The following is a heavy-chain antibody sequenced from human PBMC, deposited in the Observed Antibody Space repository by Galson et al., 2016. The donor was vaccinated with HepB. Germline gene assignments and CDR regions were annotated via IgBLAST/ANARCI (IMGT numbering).Heavy chain of an antibody. CDR3: ARGHGDYFPANYFTY. CDR2: IRGGGHAT. D-gene: IGHD4-17*01. Sequence: SLRLSCAASGFTFSNYATAWVRLPPGKGLEWVSTIRGGGHATYYPDSGKGRFTIFRDNSRSTLYLHLSSLSAEDTTLYYCARGHGDYFPANYFTYWGQGTLVTVSS. CDR1: GFTFSNYA. V-gene: IGHV3-23*01. J-gene: IGHJ4*02.